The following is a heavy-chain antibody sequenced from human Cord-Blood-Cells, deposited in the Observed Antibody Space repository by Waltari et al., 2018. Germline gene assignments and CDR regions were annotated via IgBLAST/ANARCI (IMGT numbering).Heavy chain of an antibody. D-gene: IGHD6-13*01. CDR2: ISPIFGPA. V-gene: IGHV1-69*01. Sequence: VQLVQSGAEVKKPGSSVKVSCKASGGTFSSYAISWVRQAPGQGLEWMGGISPIFGPANYAQKFQGRVTITADESTSTAYMELSSLRSEDTAVYYCAREGYSSSWYDAFDIWGQGTMVTVSS. CDR3: AREGYSSSWYDAFDI. CDR1: GGTFSSYA. J-gene: IGHJ3*02.